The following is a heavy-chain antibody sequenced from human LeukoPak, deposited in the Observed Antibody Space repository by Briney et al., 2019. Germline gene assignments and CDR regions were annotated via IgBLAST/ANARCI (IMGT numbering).Heavy chain of an antibody. CDR3: ARLGPYYYDSSGYYPEDY. CDR2: INPNSGGT. D-gene: IGHD3-22*01. J-gene: IGHJ4*02. Sequence: ASVKVSCKASGYTFTGYYMHWVRQALGQGLEWMGWINPNSGGTNYAQKFQGRVTMTRDTSISTAYMELSRLRSDDTAVYYCARLGPYYYDSSGYYPEDYWGQGTLVTVSS. V-gene: IGHV1-2*02. CDR1: GYTFTGYY.